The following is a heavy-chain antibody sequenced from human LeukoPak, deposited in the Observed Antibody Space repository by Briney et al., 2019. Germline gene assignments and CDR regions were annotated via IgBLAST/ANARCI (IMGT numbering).Heavy chain of an antibody. V-gene: IGHV3-23*01. D-gene: IGHD2-21*02. CDR1: GFTFSSYA. CDR3: ARGGTYCFGGCYGTKY. Sequence: GGSLRLSCAASGFTFSSYAMSWVRQAPGKGLEWVSSISDDGATYYAESVKGRFTISRDNAQNSLYLHMNSLRAEDTAVYYCARGGTYCFGGCYGTKYWGPGTLVTVSS. J-gene: IGHJ4*02. CDR2: ISDDGAT.